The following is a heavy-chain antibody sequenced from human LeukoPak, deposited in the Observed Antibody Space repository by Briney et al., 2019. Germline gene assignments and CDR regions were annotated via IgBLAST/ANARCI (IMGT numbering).Heavy chain of an antibody. V-gene: IGHV4-4*09. J-gene: IGHJ6*02. CDR2: IYTSGST. D-gene: IGHD3-10*01. Sequence: PSETLSLTCTVSGGSISSYYWSWIRQPPGKGLEWIGYIYTSGSTNYNPSLKSRVTISVDTSKNQFSLKLRSVTAADAAVYYCARLHGGFGDPIYYYYYYAIDVWGQGTTVTVSS. CDR1: GGSISSYY. CDR3: ARLHGGFGDPIYYYYYYAIDV.